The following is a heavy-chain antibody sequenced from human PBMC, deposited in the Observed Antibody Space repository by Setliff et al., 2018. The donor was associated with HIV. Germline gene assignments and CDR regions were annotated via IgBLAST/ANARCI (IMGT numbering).Heavy chain of an antibody. J-gene: IGHJ4*02. CDR3: ATRGYSYGYFDY. V-gene: IGHV1-69*02. CDR2: IIPILGIA. CDR1: GGTFSSYT. Sequence: SVKVSCKASGGTFSSYTISWVRQAPGRGLEWMGRIIPILGIANYAQKFQGRVTITADKSTSTAYMELSSLRSEDTAVYYCATRGYSYGYFDYWGQGTLVTVSS. D-gene: IGHD5-18*01.